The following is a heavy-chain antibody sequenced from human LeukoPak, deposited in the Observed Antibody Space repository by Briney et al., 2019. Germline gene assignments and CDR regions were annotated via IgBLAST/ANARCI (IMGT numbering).Heavy chain of an antibody. D-gene: IGHD6-19*01. CDR1: GCTFTSTG. Sequence: ASVKVSCKASGCTFTSTGISWVRQAPGQGLEWMGWISTYTGYSKYAQNLQGRVTMTADTSTSTAYMELSSLRSDDTATYYCAKNSSGGYSGYWGQGTLVTVSS. CDR2: ISTYTGYS. J-gene: IGHJ4*02. V-gene: IGHV1-18*01. CDR3: AKNSSGGYSGY.